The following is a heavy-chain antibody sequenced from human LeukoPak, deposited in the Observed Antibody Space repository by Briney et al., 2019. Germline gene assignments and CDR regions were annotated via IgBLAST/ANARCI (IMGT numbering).Heavy chain of an antibody. CDR2: RHTRGST. J-gene: IGHJ3*02. Sequence: SETLSFTCSVSGGSISCYYWGWIRQPAGMGLEGIGRRHTRGSTKYSPSLSSRVTMSVDTSKNQSSLRLRSVTAADTALYYCARGVATITQDSFDIWGLGTMVTVSS. V-gene: IGHV4-4*07. D-gene: IGHD1-26*01. CDR3: ARGVATITQDSFDI. CDR1: GGSISCYY.